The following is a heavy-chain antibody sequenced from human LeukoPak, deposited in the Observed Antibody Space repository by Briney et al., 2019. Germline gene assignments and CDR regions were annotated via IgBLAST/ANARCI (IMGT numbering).Heavy chain of an antibody. Sequence: GGSLRLSCAASGFTFSTYWMHWVRQAPGKGLVWVSRISDGSSTSYADSVRGRFTIPRDYAKNTLYLQMNSLRAEDTAVYYCARGGVYSTSAVDYWGQGTLVTVSS. D-gene: IGHD6-6*01. CDR3: ARGGVYSTSAVDY. J-gene: IGHJ4*02. CDR2: ISDGSST. V-gene: IGHV3-74*01. CDR1: GFTFSTYW.